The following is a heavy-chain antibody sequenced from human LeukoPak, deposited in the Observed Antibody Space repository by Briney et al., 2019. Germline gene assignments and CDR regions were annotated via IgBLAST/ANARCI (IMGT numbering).Heavy chain of an antibody. V-gene: IGHV3-64*01. D-gene: IGHD2-2*01. CDR2: ISSNGGST. CDR3: ARDQVGFFGYPAD. J-gene: IGHJ4*02. CDR1: GFTFSSYA. Sequence: PGGSLRLSCAASGFTFSSYAMHWVRQAPGKGLEYVSAISSNGGSTYYANSVKGRFTISRDNSKNTLYLQMGSLRAEDMAVYYCARDQVGFFGYPADWGQGTLVAVSS.